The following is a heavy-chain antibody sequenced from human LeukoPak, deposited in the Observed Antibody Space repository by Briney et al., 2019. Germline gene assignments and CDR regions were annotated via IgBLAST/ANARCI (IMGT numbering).Heavy chain of an antibody. D-gene: IGHD4-23*01. Sequence: AGGSLRLSCAASGFTFSSYAMHWVRQAPGKGLEWVAVISYDGSNKYYADSVKGRFTISRDNSKNTLYLQMNSLRAEDTAVYYCARGADDYGGSGFDYWGQGTLVTVSS. V-gene: IGHV3-30-3*01. CDR3: ARGADDYGGSGFDY. CDR1: GFTFSSYA. CDR2: ISYDGSNK. J-gene: IGHJ4*02.